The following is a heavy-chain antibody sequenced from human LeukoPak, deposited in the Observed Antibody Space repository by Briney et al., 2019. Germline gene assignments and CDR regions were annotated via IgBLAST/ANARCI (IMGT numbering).Heavy chain of an antibody. J-gene: IGHJ4*02. V-gene: IGHV3-30*04. CDR3: AKDLTPGGSGGSCIDY. CDR2: ISYDGSNK. D-gene: IGHD2-15*01. CDR1: GFTFSSYA. Sequence: GGSLRLSCAASGFTFSSYAMHWVRQAPGKGLEWVAVISYDGSNKYYADSVKGRFTISRDNSKNTLYLQMNSLRAEDTAVYYCAKDLTPGGSGGSCIDYWGQGTLVTVSS.